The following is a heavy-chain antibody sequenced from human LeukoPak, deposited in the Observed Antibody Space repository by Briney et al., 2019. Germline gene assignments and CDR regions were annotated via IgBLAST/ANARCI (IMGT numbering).Heavy chain of an antibody. Sequence: ASVKVSCKVSGYTLTELSMHWVRQAPGKGLEWMGGFDPEGGETIYAQKFQGRVTMTEDTSTDTAYMELSSLRSEDTAVYYCATDLFVGTYYYDSSGPRPLDYWGQGTLVTVSS. V-gene: IGHV1-24*01. D-gene: IGHD3-22*01. J-gene: IGHJ4*02. CDR1: GYTLTELS. CDR3: ATDLFVGTYYYDSSGPRPLDY. CDR2: FDPEGGET.